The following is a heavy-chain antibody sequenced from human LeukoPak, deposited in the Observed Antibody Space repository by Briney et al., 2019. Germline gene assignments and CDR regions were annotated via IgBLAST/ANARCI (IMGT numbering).Heavy chain of an antibody. Sequence: ASVKVSCKASGYTFTSYGISWVRQAPGQGLEWMGWISAYNGNTNYAQKLQGRVTMTTDTSTSTAYMELRSLRSDDTAVYYCARRDYYDSPLNHYYYYYMDVWGKGTTVTVSS. CDR3: ARRDYYDSPLNHYYYYYMDV. V-gene: IGHV1-18*01. CDR2: ISAYNGNT. J-gene: IGHJ6*03. D-gene: IGHD3-22*01. CDR1: GYTFTSYG.